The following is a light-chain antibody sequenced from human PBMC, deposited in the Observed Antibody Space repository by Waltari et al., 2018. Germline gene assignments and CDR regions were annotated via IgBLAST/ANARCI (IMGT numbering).Light chain of an antibody. J-gene: IGLJ1*01. Sequence: QSVVTQPPSASGTPGQRVSISCSGSRSNIGSSDVNWYQHLPGTAPKLLIFRSDQRPSGVPDRFSGSRSGTSASLAISGLQSEDEADYYCEAWDDSLNGHVFGTGTKVTVL. V-gene: IGLV1-44*01. CDR2: RSD. CDR1: RSNIGSSD. CDR3: EAWDDSLNGHV.